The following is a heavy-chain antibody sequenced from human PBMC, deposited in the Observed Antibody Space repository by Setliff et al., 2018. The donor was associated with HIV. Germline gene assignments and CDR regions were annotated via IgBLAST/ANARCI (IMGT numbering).Heavy chain of an antibody. J-gene: IGHJ4*02. Sequence: GASVKVSCKASGYTFTNYAISWVRQAPGQGLEWMGWISTYIGNSNYAQKLQGRVTMTTDTSTSTAYMELRSLRSDDTAVYYCARTRLRRAPPGYWGQGTLVTAPQ. CDR2: ISTYIGNS. V-gene: IGHV1-18*01. CDR3: ARTRLRRAPPGY. CDR1: GYTFTNYA.